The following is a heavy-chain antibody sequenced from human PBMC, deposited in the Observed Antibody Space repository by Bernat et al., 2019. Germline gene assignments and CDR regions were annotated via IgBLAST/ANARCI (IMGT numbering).Heavy chain of an antibody. D-gene: IGHD3-10*01. Sequence: QVQLVQSGAEAKKPGASVKVSCKASGYTFTSYGISWVRQAPGQGLEWMGWISAYNGNTNYAQKLQGRVTMTTDTSTSTAYMELRSLRSDDTAVYYCARDKGRRITMVRGVIITIGYWGQGTLVTVSS. J-gene: IGHJ4*02. CDR2: ISAYNGNT. V-gene: IGHV1-18*01. CDR1: GYTFTSYG. CDR3: ARDKGRRITMVRGVIITIGY.